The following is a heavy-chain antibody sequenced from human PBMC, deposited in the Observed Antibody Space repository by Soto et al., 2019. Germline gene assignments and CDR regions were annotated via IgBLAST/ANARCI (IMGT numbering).Heavy chain of an antibody. CDR2: ISYDGSNK. D-gene: IGHD4-4*01. CDR1: GFTFSGCA. CDR3: ANSNFVWYYFDY. Sequence: QVHLVESGGGVVQPGRSLRLSCAASGFTFSGCALHWVRQSPGKGLEWVSVISYDGSNKYYADSVKGRFTITRDNSKNTLYLQMNSLRVEDTAVYYCANSNFVWYYFDYWGQGTLVTVSS. J-gene: IGHJ4*02. V-gene: IGHV3-30-3*02.